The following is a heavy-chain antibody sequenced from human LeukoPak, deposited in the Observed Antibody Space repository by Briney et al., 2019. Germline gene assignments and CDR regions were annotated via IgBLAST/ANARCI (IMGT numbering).Heavy chain of an antibody. CDR2: ISDGGSRT. CDR3: AKVQLGIGVDY. V-gene: IGHV3-23*01. Sequence: GGSLRLSCAASGFSFSSYAVSWVRHAPGRGLEWVSGISDGGSRTYYADSVKGRFTISRDDSKNTLYLQMNSLRAEDTAVYYCAKVQLGIGVDYWGQGTLVTVSS. D-gene: IGHD7-27*01. J-gene: IGHJ4*02. CDR1: GFSFSSYA.